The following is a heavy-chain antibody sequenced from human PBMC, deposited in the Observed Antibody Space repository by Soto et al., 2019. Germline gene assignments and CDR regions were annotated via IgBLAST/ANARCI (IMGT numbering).Heavy chain of an antibody. Sequence: RASVKVSCKASGYTFTSYGISWVRQAPGQGLEWMGWISAYNGNTNYAQKLQGRVTMTTDTSTSTAYMELRSLRSDDTAVYYCARRAVNYYDSSGYYYLTLWGQGTLVTVSS. CDR1: GYTFTSYG. V-gene: IGHV1-18*04. CDR3: ARRAVNYYDSSGYYYLTL. D-gene: IGHD3-22*01. CDR2: ISAYNGNT. J-gene: IGHJ4*02.